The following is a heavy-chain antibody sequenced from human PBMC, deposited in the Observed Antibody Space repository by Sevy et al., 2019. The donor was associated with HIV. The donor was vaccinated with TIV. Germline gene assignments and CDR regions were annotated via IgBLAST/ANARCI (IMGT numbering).Heavy chain of an antibody. V-gene: IGHV3-23*01. Sequence: GGSLRLSCAASGFTFSSSAMPWVRQAPGKGLEWVSAITSNGGSTYYADSVKGRFTISRDISQNTLFLQMNSLRAEDTAVYYGAKRLTPATNQWALDPWGQGTLVTVSS. D-gene: IGHD2-8*01. CDR3: AKRLTPATNQWALDP. CDR2: ITSNGGST. J-gene: IGHJ5*02. CDR1: GFTFSSSA.